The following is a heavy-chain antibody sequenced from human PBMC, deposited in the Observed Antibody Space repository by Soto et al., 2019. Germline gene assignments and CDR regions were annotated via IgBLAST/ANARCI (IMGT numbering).Heavy chain of an antibody. V-gene: IGHV3-73*01. CDR3: TRHPPPRLVGATNRYGMDV. CDR1: GFTFSGSA. Sequence: PGGSLRLSCAASGFTFSGSAMHWVRQASGKGLEWVGRIRSKANSYATAYAGSVKGRFTISRDDSKNTAYLQMNSLKTGGTAVYYCTRHPPPRLVGATNRYGMDVWGQGTTVTVSS. J-gene: IGHJ6*02. CDR2: IRSKANSYAT. D-gene: IGHD1-26*01.